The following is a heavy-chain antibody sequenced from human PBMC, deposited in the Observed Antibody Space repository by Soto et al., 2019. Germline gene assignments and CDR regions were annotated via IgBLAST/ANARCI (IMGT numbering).Heavy chain of an antibody. D-gene: IGHD2-2*01. CDR3: GRDTSPRGTNCCYQFDH. CDR2: TWYDESNK. CDR1: GFTFSSYG. Sequence: QVQLVESGGGVVQPGRSLRLSCAASGFTFSSYGMHWVRQAPGKGLQWVAVTWYDESNKYYEDSVKGRFTVSRDNSKNTLYLQISSLGAEDTAVYYCGRDTSPRGTNCCYQFDHWGQGPLVTVSS. V-gene: IGHV3-33*01. J-gene: IGHJ4*02.